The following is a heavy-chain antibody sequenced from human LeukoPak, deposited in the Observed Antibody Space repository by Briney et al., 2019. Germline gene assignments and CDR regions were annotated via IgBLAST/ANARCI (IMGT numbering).Heavy chain of an antibody. V-gene: IGHV3-23*01. J-gene: IGHJ4*02. D-gene: IGHD3-22*01. CDR1: GFIFRNYA. CDR3: AKGREGSSGSMPFDY. Sequence: PGGSLRLSWAVSGFIFRNYAMSWVRQAPGRGLDWVSKITGSGATTDYADSVKGRFTISRDNAKNTLYLQMSSLRAEDTAVYYCAKGREGSSGSMPFDYWGQGTLVSVSS. CDR2: ITGSGATT.